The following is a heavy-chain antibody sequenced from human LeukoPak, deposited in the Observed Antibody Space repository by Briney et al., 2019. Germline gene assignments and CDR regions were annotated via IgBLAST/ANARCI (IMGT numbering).Heavy chain of an antibody. J-gene: IGHJ4*02. CDR1: GGSISGYF. CDR3: ARDPHCSSTNCPFDF. CDR2: ILYSGST. Sequence: SETLSLTCTVSGGSISGYFWSWVRQPPGKGVEWIAYILYSGSTNYNPSLKSRVTMSLDKSKNQFSLKLSSVTAADTAVYYCARDPHCSSTNCPFDFWGQGALVIVSS. D-gene: IGHD2-2*01. V-gene: IGHV4-59*12.